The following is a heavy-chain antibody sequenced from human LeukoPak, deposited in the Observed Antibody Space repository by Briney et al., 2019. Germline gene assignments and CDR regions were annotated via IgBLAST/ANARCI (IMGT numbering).Heavy chain of an antibody. J-gene: IGHJ4*02. Sequence: GGSLRLSCAASGFAFSSYAINWVRQAPGKGLEWLSFISGSSETIYYADSMKGRFTISRDNAKNSLYLQMNSLRAEDTAVYYCASSSSGWLPYFDYWGQGTLVTVSS. CDR2: ISGSSETI. CDR3: ASSSSGWLPYFDY. CDR1: GFAFSSYA. V-gene: IGHV3-48*04. D-gene: IGHD6-19*01.